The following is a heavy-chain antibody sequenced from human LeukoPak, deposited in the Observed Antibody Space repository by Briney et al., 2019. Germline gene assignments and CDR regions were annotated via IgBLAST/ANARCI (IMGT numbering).Heavy chain of an antibody. J-gene: IGHJ4*02. CDR1: GRTFSSYA. V-gene: IGHV3-74*01. CDR3: AREVYSSGWSSFDC. CDR2: ISDGTST. Sequence: GGSLTLSCAASGRTFSSYAMSWVRQAPGKGLVWVSRISDGTSTSYADSVKGRFTISRDNAENTLYLQMTSLRAEGTAVYYCAREVYSSGWSSFDCWGQGALVTVSS. D-gene: IGHD6-19*01.